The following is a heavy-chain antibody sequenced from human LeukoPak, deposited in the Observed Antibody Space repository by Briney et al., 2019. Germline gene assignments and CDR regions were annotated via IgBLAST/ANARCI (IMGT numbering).Heavy chain of an antibody. J-gene: IGHJ4*02. CDR3: AKLDCSSTSCIDY. V-gene: IGHV3-9*01. CDR1: GFTFDDYA. CDR2: ISWNSGSI. Sequence: QPGGSLRLSCAASGFTFDDYAMHWVRQAPGKGLEWVSGISWNSGSIGYADSVKGRFTISRDNAKNSLYLQMNSLRAEDTALYYCAKLDCSSTSCIDYWGQGTLVTVSS. D-gene: IGHD2-2*01.